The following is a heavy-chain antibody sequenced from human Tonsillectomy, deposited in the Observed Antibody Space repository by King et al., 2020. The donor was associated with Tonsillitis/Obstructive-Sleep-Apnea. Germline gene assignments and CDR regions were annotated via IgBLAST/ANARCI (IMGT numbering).Heavy chain of an antibody. D-gene: IGHD2-21*01. CDR1: GFTFGDYA. Sequence: VQLVESGGGLVKPGRSLRLSCTASGFTFGDYAMSWFRQAPGKGLEWVGFIRSKGNGGTKEYAASVEGRFTISRDDSKSIAYLQMNSPKTEDTATYYCTRRGGSVVAWGQGTLVTVSS. CDR3: TRRGGSVVA. V-gene: IGHV3-49*05. J-gene: IGHJ4*02. CDR2: IRSKGNGGTK.